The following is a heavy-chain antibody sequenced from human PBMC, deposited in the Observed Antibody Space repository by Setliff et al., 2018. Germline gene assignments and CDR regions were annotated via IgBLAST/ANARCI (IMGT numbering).Heavy chain of an antibody. J-gene: IGHJ6*03. CDR2: IHSSGSA. D-gene: IGHD3-10*01. CDR1: GASISSGSYY. CDR3: ARDWEITVVREVTQYYYYMDI. V-gene: IGHV4-61*09. Sequence: PSETLSLTCTVSGASISSGSYYWSRIRQPAGKGLEWIGHIHSSGSANYNSSLESRLTMSLDPSKKQFSLKLRSVTAADTAVYYCARDWEITVVREVTQYYYYMDIWGKGNAVTSP.